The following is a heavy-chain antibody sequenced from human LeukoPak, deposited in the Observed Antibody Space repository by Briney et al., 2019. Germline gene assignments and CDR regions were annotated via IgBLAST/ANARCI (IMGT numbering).Heavy chain of an antibody. CDR1: GYTFTGYC. Sequence: ASVKVSCKASGYTFTGYCMHWVRQAPGQGLEWMGWINPNSGGTNYAQKFQGRVTMTRDTSISTAYMELSRLRSDDTAVYYCARARDIVYYFDYWGQGTLVTVSS. CDR3: ARARDIVYYFDY. CDR2: INPNSGGT. D-gene: IGHD2-15*01. J-gene: IGHJ4*02. V-gene: IGHV1-2*02.